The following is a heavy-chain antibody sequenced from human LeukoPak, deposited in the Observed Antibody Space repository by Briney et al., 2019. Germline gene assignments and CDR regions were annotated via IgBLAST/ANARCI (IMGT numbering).Heavy chain of an antibody. D-gene: IGHD2-15*01. V-gene: IGHV4-39*01. CDR1: GGSISSSSYY. Sequence: TPSETLSLTCTVSGGSISSSSYYWGWIRQPPGKGLEWIGIINYSGNSYSSPSLKGRVAISVDTSKNQFSLKLSSVTAADTAVYYCARRLIVMVAAKRRANFDSWGQGTLVTVSS. CDR2: INYSGNS. J-gene: IGHJ4*02. CDR3: ARRLIVMVAAKRRANFDS.